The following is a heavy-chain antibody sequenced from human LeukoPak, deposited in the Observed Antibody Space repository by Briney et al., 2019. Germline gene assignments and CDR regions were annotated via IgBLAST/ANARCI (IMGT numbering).Heavy chain of an antibody. CDR1: GYNFTNYW. J-gene: IGHJ4*02. Sequence: GESLQISCKGSGYNFTNYWIGWVRQMPGKGLEWMGIIYPGDSDTRYSPSLQGQVTISADKSISTAYLQWSSLKASDTAMYYCARHVIPDYWGQGTLVTVSS. CDR2: IYPGDSDT. D-gene: IGHD2-21*01. V-gene: IGHV5-51*01. CDR3: ARHVIPDY.